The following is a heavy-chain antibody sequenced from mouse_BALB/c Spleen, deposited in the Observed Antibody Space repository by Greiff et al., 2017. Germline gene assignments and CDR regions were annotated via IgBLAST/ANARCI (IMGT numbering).Heavy chain of an antibody. CDR1: GFSLTSYG. CDR2: IWAGGST. V-gene: IGHV2-9*02. CDR3: ARDLVWSRFAY. D-gene: IGHD2-10*02. Sequence: VKLMESGPGLVAPSQSLSITCTVSGFSLTSYGVHWVRQPPGKGLEWLGVIWAGGSTNYNSALMSRLSISKDNSKSQVFLKMNSLQTDDTAMYYCARDLVWSRFAYWGQGTLVTVSA. J-gene: IGHJ3*01.